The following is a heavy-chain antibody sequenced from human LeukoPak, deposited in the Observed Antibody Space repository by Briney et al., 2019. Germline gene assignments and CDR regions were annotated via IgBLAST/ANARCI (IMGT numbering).Heavy chain of an antibody. Sequence: SETLSLTCTVSGGSISSYYWSWIRQPPGKGLEWIGYIYYSGSTNYNPSLKSRVTISVDTSKNQFSLKLSSVTAADTAVYCCARVYSYDNAFDIWGQGTMVTVSS. V-gene: IGHV4-59*01. CDR1: GGSISSYY. CDR3: ARVYSYDNAFDI. CDR2: IYYSGST. J-gene: IGHJ3*02. D-gene: IGHD5-18*01.